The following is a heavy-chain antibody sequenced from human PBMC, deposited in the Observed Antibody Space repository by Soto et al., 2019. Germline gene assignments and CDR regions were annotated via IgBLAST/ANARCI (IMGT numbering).Heavy chain of an antibody. CDR1: GFTFSSYG. D-gene: IGHD6-25*01. CDR2: IWYDGSNK. J-gene: IGHJ3*02. V-gene: IGHV3-33*01. CDR3: ARVPPWYSSGDGFDI. Sequence: GGSLRLSCAASGFTFSSYGMHWVRQAPGKGLEWVAVIWYDGSNKYYADSAKGRFTISRDNFKNTLYLQMNSLRAEDTAVYYCARVPPWYSSGDGFDIWGQGTMVTVSS.